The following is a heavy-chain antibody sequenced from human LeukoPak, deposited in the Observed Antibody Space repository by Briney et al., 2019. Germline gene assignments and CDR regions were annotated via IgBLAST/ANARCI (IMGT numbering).Heavy chain of an antibody. Sequence: ASVKLSCKASGYTFTSYDMHWVRQAPGQGLEWMGIINSSGGSTSYAQKFPGRVTMTRDMSTSTFYLELSSLRSEDTAVYYCARGHGSGSANYFDPWGQGTLVTVSS. CDR3: ARGHGSGSANYFDP. CDR1: GYTFTSYD. D-gene: IGHD3-10*01. V-gene: IGHV1-46*01. J-gene: IGHJ5*02. CDR2: INSSGGST.